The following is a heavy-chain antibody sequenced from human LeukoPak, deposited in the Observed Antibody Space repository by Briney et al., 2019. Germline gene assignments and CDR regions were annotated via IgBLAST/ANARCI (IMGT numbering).Heavy chain of an antibody. CDR1: GFSFSSYG. D-gene: IGHD4-17*01. CDR3: AKGYGDLVAFDT. Sequence: GGSLRLSCAASGFSFSSYGMDWVRQAPGKGLEWVAFIRYDGNNKDYADSVKGRFTISRDNSKNTLYLQMNSLRVDDTAVYYCAKGYGDLVAFDTWGQGTMVTVSS. CDR2: IRYDGNNK. J-gene: IGHJ3*02. V-gene: IGHV3-30*02.